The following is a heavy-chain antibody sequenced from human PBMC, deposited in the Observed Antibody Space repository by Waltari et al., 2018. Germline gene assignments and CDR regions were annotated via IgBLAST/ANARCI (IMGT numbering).Heavy chain of an antibody. CDR1: GYSISSGYY. J-gene: IGHJ4*02. D-gene: IGHD2-21*02. CDR2: IYQSGNT. Sequence: QVQLQESGPGLVKPSETLSLTCAVSGYSISSGYYWGWIRQPPGKGLEWIGSIYQSGNTYYNPSLRSRVTISVDTSKNQFSLNLRSVTAADTAVYYCARRVVTTGGVDYWGQGTLVTVSS. CDR3: ARRVVTTGGVDY. V-gene: IGHV4-38-2*01.